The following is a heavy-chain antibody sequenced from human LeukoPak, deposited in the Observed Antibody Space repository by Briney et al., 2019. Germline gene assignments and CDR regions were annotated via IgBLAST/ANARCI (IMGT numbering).Heavy chain of an antibody. CDR3: ARGHYDILTGYYYYYGMDV. V-gene: IGHV1-69*04. CDR1: GGTFSSYA. Sequence: SVKVSCKASGGTFSSYAISWVRQAPGQGLEWMGRIIPILGIANYAQKFQGRVTITADKSTSTAYMELSSLRSEDTAVYYCARGHYDILTGYYYYYGMDVWAKGPRSPSP. J-gene: IGHJ6*02. CDR2: IIPILGIA. D-gene: IGHD3-9*01.